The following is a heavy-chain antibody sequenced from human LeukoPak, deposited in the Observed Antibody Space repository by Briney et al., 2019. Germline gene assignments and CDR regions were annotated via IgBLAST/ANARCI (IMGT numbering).Heavy chain of an antibody. V-gene: IGHV1-2*02. CDR1: GHTFTGYY. CDR2: INGNSGDT. J-gene: IGHJ1*01. Sequence: ASVKVSCKASGHTFTGYYLHWMRQAPGQGLEWMGWINGNSGDTNYAQKFQGRVTMTRDTSISTAYMDLIRLTSDDTAVYYCVRVAVTGIAYFQYWGQGTLVTVPS. D-gene: IGHD6-19*01. CDR3: VRVAVTGIAYFQY.